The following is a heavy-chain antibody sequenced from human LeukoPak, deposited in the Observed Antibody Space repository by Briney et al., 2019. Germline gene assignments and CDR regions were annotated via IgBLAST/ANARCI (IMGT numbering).Heavy chain of an antibody. J-gene: IGHJ2*01. CDR2: ISAYNGDT. CDR3: ARDPSNTSGRYQYCDL. CDR1: GYTFTPHG. D-gene: IGHD6-19*01. Sequence: ASGKVSCKASGYTFTPHGITWVRQAPGQGLEWMGWISAYNGDTKYAQKLQGRVTMTTDASTTTAYKELRSLRSDDTAVYFCARDPSNTSGRYQYCDLWGRGTLVTVSS. V-gene: IGHV1-18*01.